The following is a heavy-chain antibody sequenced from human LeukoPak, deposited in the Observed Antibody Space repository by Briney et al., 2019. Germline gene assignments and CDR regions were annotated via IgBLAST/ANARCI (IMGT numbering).Heavy chain of an antibody. CDR1: GGSFSGYY. V-gene: IGHV4-34*01. CDR3: ATLHDTAYYYVS. J-gene: IGHJ4*02. Sequence: SETLSLTCAVYGGSFSGYYWSWIRQPPGKGLEWIGEINHSGSTNYNPSLKSRVTISVDTSKNQFSLKLSSVTAADTALYYCATLHDTAYYYVSWGQGALVSVSS. CDR2: INHSGST. D-gene: IGHD3-22*01.